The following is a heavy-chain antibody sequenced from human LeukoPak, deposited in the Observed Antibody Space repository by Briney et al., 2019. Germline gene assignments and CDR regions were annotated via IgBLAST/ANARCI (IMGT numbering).Heavy chain of an antibody. V-gene: IGHV3-48*03. CDR2: ISSSGSTI. D-gene: IGHD2-2*01. Sequence: GGSLRLSCAASGFTFISYEMNWVRQAPGKGLEGVSYISSSGSTIYYADSVKGRFTISRDNAKNSLYLQMNSLRAEDTAVYYCARALPSKLYYFDYWGQGTLVTVSS. CDR3: ARALPSKLYYFDY. J-gene: IGHJ4*02. CDR1: GFTFISYE.